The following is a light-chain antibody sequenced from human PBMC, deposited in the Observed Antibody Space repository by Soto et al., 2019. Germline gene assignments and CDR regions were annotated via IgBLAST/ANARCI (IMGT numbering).Light chain of an antibody. CDR3: QVWDSSSV. CDR2: YDS. Sequence: SYELTQPPSVSVAPGKTARITCGGYNIGSKSVHWYQQKPGQAPVLVIYYDSDRPSGIPERFSGSNSGNTATLTISRVEAGDEADYYCQVWDSSSVFGTGTKVTVL. V-gene: IGLV3-21*04. CDR1: NIGSKS. J-gene: IGLJ1*01.